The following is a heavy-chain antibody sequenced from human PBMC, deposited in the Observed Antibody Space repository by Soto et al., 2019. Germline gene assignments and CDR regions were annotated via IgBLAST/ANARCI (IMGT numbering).Heavy chain of an antibody. CDR2: ISYDGSNK. CDR3: AKESHSSSWYSDWFDP. Sequence: QVQLVESGGGVVQPGRSLRLSCAASGFTFSSYGMHWVRQAPGKGLEWVAVISYDGSNKYYADSVKGRFTISRENSKNTLYLQMNSLRAEDTAVYYCAKESHSSSWYSDWFDPWGQGTLVTVSS. J-gene: IGHJ5*02. V-gene: IGHV3-30*18. CDR1: GFTFSSYG. D-gene: IGHD6-13*01.